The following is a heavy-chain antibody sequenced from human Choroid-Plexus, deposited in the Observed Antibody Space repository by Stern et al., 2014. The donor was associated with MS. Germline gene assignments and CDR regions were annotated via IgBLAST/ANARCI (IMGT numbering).Heavy chain of an antibody. CDR1: GFTFSNFG. CDR3: AKDRQWSTYFFDY. CDR2: ISYDGSDK. D-gene: IGHD2-15*01. J-gene: IGHJ4*02. Sequence: VQLEESGGGVAQPGRPLILSCAASGFTFSNFGMHLVRQAPGKGLEWVALISYDGSDKYYADSVKGRFTIFRDNSKNTLYMHMNSLRAEDTAVYYCAKDRQWSTYFFDYWGQGSLVTVSS. V-gene: IGHV3-30*18.